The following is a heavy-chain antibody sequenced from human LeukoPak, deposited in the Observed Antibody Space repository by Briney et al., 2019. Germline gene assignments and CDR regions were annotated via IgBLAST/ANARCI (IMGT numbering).Heavy chain of an antibody. J-gene: IGHJ4*02. CDR2: IRYDGSDK. D-gene: IGHD3-16*01. Sequence: GGSLRLSCVASGFTLSRYGMNWVRQVPGKGLELVAFIRYDGSDKFFADSVKGRCTISRDNSKNTLLLQMNSLRLEDPALYHRAKDLFGDYVWGTYRAIDHWAQGTLVTVSS. V-gene: IGHV3-30*02. CDR3: AKDLFGDYVWGTYRAIDH. CDR1: GFTLSRYG.